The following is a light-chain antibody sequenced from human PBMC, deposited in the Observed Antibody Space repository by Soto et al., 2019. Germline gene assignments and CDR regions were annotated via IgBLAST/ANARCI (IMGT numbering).Light chain of an antibody. CDR3: HQYGSSPLT. V-gene: IGKV3-20*01. CDR2: GAS. Sequence: IVLTQSPGTLSLSPGERATLSCRARPSVTTNYLAWYHQKPGQAPRLLIYGASSRATGIPDRFSGSGSGTDFTLTISRREPDDFGVYYCHQYGSSPLTFGGGTKLEIK. J-gene: IGKJ4*01. CDR1: PSVTTNY.